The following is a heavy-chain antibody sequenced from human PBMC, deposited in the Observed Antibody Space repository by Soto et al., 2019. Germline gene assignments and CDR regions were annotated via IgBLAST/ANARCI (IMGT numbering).Heavy chain of an antibody. CDR1: GGTFSSYA. J-gene: IGHJ3*02. Sequence: QVQLVQSGAEVKKPGSSVKVSCKASGGTFSSYAISWVRQAPGQGLEWMGGIIPIFGTANYAQKLQGRVTITAVESTSTAYMELSSLRSEDTAVYYCTEESYDSSGPVGAGGFDIWGQGTMVTVSS. V-gene: IGHV1-69*01. CDR2: IIPIFGTA. CDR3: TEESYDSSGPVGAGGFDI. D-gene: IGHD3-22*01.